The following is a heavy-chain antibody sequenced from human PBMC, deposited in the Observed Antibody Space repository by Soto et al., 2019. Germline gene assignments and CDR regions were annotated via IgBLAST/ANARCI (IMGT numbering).Heavy chain of an antibody. CDR2: ISGSGVST. Sequence: GGSLRLSCAASGFTFSSYSISWVRQAPWKGLEWVSAISGSGVSTYYADSVKGRFTISRDNSKNTLYLQMNSLRAEDTAVYYCAKGGSSWYRLGHDAFDIWGQGTMVTVSS. CDR3: AKGGSSWYRLGHDAFDI. CDR1: GFTFSSYS. D-gene: IGHD6-13*01. J-gene: IGHJ3*02. V-gene: IGHV3-23*01.